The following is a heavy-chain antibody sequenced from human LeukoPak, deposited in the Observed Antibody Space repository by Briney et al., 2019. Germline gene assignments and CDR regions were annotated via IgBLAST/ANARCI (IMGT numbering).Heavy chain of an antibody. V-gene: IGHV1-2*02. J-gene: IGHJ6*03. D-gene: IGHD3-9*01. CDR3: ARDLTLLRYFDWLFKTDYYYYYMDV. CDR1: GYTFSDYY. Sequence: ASVKVSCKASGYTFSDYYLHWLRQAPGQGLEWMGWINPNSGGTNYAQKFQGRVTMTRDTSISTAYMELSRLRSDDTAVYYCARDLTLLRYFDWLFKTDYYYYYMDVWGKGTTVTISS. CDR2: INPNSGGT.